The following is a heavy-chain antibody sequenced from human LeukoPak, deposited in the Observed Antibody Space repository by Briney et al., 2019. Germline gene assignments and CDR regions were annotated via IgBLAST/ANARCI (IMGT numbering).Heavy chain of an antibody. D-gene: IGHD5-18*01. J-gene: IGHJ4*02. CDR2: ISGSGGST. Sequence: GGSLRLSRAASGFTFSSYAMSWVRQAPGKGLEWVSAISGSGGSTYYADSVKGRFTISRDNSKNTLYLQMNSLRAEDTAVYYCAKGPNQLWSRQNTVFDYWGQGTLVTVSS. CDR1: GFTFSSYA. V-gene: IGHV3-23*01. CDR3: AKGPNQLWSRQNTVFDY.